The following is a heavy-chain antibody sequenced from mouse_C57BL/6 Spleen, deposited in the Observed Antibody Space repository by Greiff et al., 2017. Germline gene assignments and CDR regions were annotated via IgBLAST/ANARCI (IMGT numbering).Heavy chain of an antibody. J-gene: IGHJ1*03. CDR1: GFTFSSYA. V-gene: IGHV5-4*03. Sequence: EVKVEESGGGLVKPGGSLKLSCAASGFTFSSYAMPWVRQTPEKRLEWVATISDGGSYTYYPDNVKGRFTISRDNAKNNLYLQMSHLKSEDTAMYYCAGAGITDWYFDVWGTGTTVTVSS. CDR2: ISDGGSYT. D-gene: IGHD1-2*01. CDR3: AGAGITDWYFDV.